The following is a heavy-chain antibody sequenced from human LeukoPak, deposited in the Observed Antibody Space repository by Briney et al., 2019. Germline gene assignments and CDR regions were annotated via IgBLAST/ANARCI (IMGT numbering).Heavy chain of an antibody. CDR2: IWYDGSNK. J-gene: IGHJ5*02. V-gene: IGHV3-33*01. D-gene: IGHD3-10*01. CDR3: ARDQGGSGSDWFDP. Sequence: GGSLRLSCAPSGFTFSSYGMHWVRQAPGKGLEWVAVIWYDGSNKYYADSVKGRFTISRDNSKNTLYLQMNSLRAEDTAVYYCARDQGGSGSDWFDPWGQGTLVTVSS. CDR1: GFTFSSYG.